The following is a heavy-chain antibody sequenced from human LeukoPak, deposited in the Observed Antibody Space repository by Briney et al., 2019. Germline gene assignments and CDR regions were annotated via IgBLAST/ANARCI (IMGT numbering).Heavy chain of an antibody. D-gene: IGHD3-10*01. CDR3: SFSMVRGVIGTYYFDY. CDR2: IYYSGST. V-gene: IGHV4-39*07. CDR1: GGSISSSSYY. Sequence: SETLSLTCTVSGGSISSSSYYWGWIRQPPGKGLEWIGSIYYSGSTYYNPSLKSRVTISVDTSKNQFSLKLSSVTAADTAVYYCSFSMVRGVIGTYYFDYWGQGTLVTVSS. J-gene: IGHJ4*02.